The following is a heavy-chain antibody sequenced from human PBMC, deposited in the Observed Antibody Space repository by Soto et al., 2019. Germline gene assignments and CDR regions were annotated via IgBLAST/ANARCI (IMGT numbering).Heavy chain of an antibody. V-gene: IGHV4-59*12. CDR1: GGSISSYY. J-gene: IGHJ3*02. CDR3: ARGGCSGGSCYSVLDDAFDI. CDR2: IYYSGST. D-gene: IGHD2-15*01. Sequence: PSETLSLTCTVSGGSISSYYWSRIRQPPGKGLEWIGYIYYSGSTYYNPSLKSRVTISVDTSKNQFSLKLSSVTAADTAVYYCARGGCSGGSCYSVLDDAFDIWGQGTMVTVSS.